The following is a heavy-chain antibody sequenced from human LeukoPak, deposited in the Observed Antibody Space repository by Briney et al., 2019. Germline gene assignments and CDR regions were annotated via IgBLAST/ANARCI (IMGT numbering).Heavy chain of an antibody. V-gene: IGHV3-15*01. Sequence: GGSLRLSCAASGFDFSFTWMSWVRQAPGKGLELVGRIKSKTDGGTTDYAAPVKGRFTISRDDSKNTLYLQMNSLKTEDTAVYYCTTALSVYYDSSGLIDWGQGTLVTVSS. D-gene: IGHD3-22*01. CDR3: TTALSVYYDSSGLID. CDR1: GFDFSFTW. CDR2: IKSKTDGGTT. J-gene: IGHJ4*02.